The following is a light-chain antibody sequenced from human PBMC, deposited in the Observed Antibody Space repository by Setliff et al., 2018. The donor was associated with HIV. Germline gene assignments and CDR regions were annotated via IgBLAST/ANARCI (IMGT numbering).Light chain of an antibody. CDR1: SSDVGTYNY. Sequence: QSVLAQPASVSGSPGQSTTISCTGTSSDVGTYNYVSWYQQHPGKAPKLTIYDVSKRPSGVSNRFSGSKSGNTASLTISGLQAEDEADYYCSSYTSSSTYVFGTGTKVTVL. CDR2: DVS. V-gene: IGLV2-14*03. J-gene: IGLJ1*01. CDR3: SSYTSSSTYV.